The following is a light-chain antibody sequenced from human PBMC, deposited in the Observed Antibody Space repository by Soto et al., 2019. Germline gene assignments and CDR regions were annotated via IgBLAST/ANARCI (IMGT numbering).Light chain of an antibody. Sequence: QLVLTQSPSASASLGASVTLTCTLSSGHSSYAIAWHQQLPEKGARYLMKLNSDGSHSKGDAIPDRFSGSSSGAERYLTSSRLQSEDEANYYCQTWGTGIQVFGGGTKLTVL. CDR2: LNSDGSH. J-gene: IGLJ2*01. CDR3: QTWGTGIQV. CDR1: SGHSSYA. V-gene: IGLV4-69*02.